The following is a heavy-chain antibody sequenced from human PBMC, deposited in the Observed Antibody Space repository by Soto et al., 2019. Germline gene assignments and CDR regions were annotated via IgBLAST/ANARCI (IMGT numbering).Heavy chain of an antibody. CDR1: GGSISSGGYS. J-gene: IGHJ6*02. CDR3: ARGSSYYDFWSGYSDYGMDV. V-gene: IGHV4-30-2*01. D-gene: IGHD3-3*01. CDR2: IYHSGST. Sequence: SETLSLTCAVSGGSISSGGYSWSWIRQPPGKGLEWIGYIYHSGSTYYNPSLKSRVTISVDRSKNQFSLKLSSVTAADTAVYYCARGSSYYDFWSGYSDYGMDVWGQGTTVTVSS.